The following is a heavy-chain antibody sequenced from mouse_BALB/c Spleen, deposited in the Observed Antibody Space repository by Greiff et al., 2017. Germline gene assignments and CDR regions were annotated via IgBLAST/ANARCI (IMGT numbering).Heavy chain of an antibody. V-gene: IGHV3-2*02. Sequence: EVKLMESGPGLVKPSQSLSLTCTVTGYSITSDYAWNWIRQFPGNKLEWMGYISYSGSTSYNPSLKSRISITRDTSKNQFFLQLNSVTTEDTATYYCARYYYGSSLDYWGQGTSVTVSS. J-gene: IGHJ4*01. D-gene: IGHD1-1*01. CDR2: ISYSGST. CDR1: GYSITSDYA. CDR3: ARYYYGSSLDY.